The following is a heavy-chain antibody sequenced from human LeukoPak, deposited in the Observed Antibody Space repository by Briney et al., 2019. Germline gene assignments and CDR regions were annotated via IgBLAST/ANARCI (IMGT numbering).Heavy chain of an antibody. D-gene: IGHD2-15*01. CDR1: GISISNHE. V-gene: IGHV3-48*03. CDR2: ISSSGSTQ. J-gene: IGHJ4*02. Sequence: PGGSRRLSCAASGISISNHEINWVRQAPGKGLEWVAYISSSGSTQYYLDSVQGRFTVSRDNAKNSLILQMDSLSADDTAVYYCARTDCSGNSCYSYYDYWGPGSLVTASS. CDR3: ARTDCSGNSCYSYYDY.